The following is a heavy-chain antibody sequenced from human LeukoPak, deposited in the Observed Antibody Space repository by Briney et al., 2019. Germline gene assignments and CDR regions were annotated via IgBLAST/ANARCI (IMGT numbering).Heavy chain of an antibody. Sequence: GGSLRLSCAASGFTFDDYAMHWVRQAPGKGLEWVSGISWNSGSIGYADSVKGRFTISRDNAKNSLYLQMNSLRAEDMALYYCAAIAAAGHFDYWGQGTLVTVSS. J-gene: IGHJ4*02. CDR2: ISWNSGSI. CDR3: AAIAAAGHFDY. V-gene: IGHV3-9*03. CDR1: GFTFDDYA. D-gene: IGHD6-13*01.